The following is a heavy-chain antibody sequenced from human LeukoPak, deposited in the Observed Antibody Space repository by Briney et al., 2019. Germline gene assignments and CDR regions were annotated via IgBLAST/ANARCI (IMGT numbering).Heavy chain of an antibody. D-gene: IGHD2-15*01. J-gene: IGHJ4*02. CDR3: AKADIVVVVAANLDY. V-gene: IGHV3-30*18. CDR1: GFTFSSYG. CDR2: ISYDGSNK. Sequence: PGGSLRLSCAASGFTFSSYGMHWVRQAPGKGLEWVAVISYDGSNKYYADSVKGRFTISRDNSKNTLYLQINSLRAEDTAVYYCAKADIVVVVAANLDYWGQGTLVTVSS.